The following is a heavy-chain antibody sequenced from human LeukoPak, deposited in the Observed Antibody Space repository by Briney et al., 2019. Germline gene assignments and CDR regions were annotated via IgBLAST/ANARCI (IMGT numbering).Heavy chain of an antibody. CDR2: IYYSGST. CDR3: ARLRMVRGVPSLDY. CDR1: GGSISSSSYY. J-gene: IGHJ4*02. Sequence: SETLSLTCTVSGGSISSSSYYWGWIRQPPGKGLEWIGSIYYSGSTYYNPSLKSRVTISVDTSKNQFSLKLSSVTAADTAVYYCARLRMVRGVPSLDYWGQGTLVTVSS. D-gene: IGHD3-10*01. V-gene: IGHV4-39*07.